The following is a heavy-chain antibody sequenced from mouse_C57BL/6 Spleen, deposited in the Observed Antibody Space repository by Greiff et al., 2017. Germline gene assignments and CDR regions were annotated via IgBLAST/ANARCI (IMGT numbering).Heavy chain of an antibody. CDR3: ARDGHDAMDY. CDR2: ISDGGSYT. V-gene: IGHV5-4*01. D-gene: IGHD2-2*01. CDR1: GFTFSSYA. J-gene: IGHJ4*01. Sequence: EVQLQESGGGLVKPGGSLKLSCAASGFTFSSYALSWVRQTPEKRLEWVATISDGGSYTYYPDNVKGRFTISRDNAKNNLYLQMSHLKSEDTAMYYCARDGHDAMDYWGQGTSVTVSS.